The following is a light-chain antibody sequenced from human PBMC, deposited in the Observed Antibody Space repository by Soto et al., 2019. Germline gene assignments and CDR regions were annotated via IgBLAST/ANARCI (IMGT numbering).Light chain of an antibody. Sequence: IVMTQSPATLSVSPGDRATLSCRARTSVSSNLAWFQQKPGQAPRLLIYAASTRATGIPARFSGSGSGTEFTLIISSLQSEDFAVYYCQQRSNWPALTFGGGTKVDIK. J-gene: IGKJ4*01. V-gene: IGKV3-15*01. CDR1: TSVSSN. CDR3: QQRSNWPALT. CDR2: AAS.